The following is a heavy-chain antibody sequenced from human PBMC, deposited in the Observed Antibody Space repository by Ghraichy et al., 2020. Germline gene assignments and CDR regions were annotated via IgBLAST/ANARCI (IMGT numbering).Heavy chain of an antibody. V-gene: IGHV3-23*01. CDR1: GFTFSSYA. CDR3: AKDYDFWSGYITL. D-gene: IGHD3-3*01. Sequence: GESLNISCAASGFTFSSYAMSWVRQAPGKGLEWVSVISGGGGSTYYADSVKGRFTISRDNSKNTLYLQMNSLRAEDTAVYYCAKDYDFWSGYITLWGQGTLVTVSS. CDR2: ISGGGGST. J-gene: IGHJ4*02.